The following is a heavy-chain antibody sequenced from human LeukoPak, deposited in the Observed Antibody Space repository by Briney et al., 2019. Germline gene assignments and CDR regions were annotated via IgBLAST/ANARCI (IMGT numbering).Heavy chain of an antibody. Sequence: ASVKVSCKASGYTFTSYDINWVRQATGQGLEWMGWMNPNSGNAGYAQKFQGRVTMTRNTSISTAYMELRSLRSDDTAVYYCARDIGSSGFDAFDIWGQGTMVTVSS. CDR3: ARDIGSSGFDAFDI. CDR1: GYTFTSYD. J-gene: IGHJ3*02. V-gene: IGHV1-8*01. D-gene: IGHD3-22*01. CDR2: MNPNSGNA.